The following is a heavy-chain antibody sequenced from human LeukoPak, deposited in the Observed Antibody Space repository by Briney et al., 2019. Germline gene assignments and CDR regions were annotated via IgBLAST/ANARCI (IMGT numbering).Heavy chain of an antibody. CDR3: ACLTTADAFDI. D-gene: IGHD3-22*01. CDR1: GGSISSYY. CDR2: NSGST. J-gene: IGHJ3*02. V-gene: IGHV4-59*01. Sequence: SETLSLTCTVSGGSISSYYWSWIRQPPGKGLEWIGYNSGSTNYNPSLKSRVTISVDTSKNQSSLKLSSVTAADTAVYYCACLTTADAFDIWGQGTMVTVSS.